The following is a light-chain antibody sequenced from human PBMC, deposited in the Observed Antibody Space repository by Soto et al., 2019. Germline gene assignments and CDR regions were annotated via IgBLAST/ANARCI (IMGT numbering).Light chain of an antibody. CDR1: QSINKW. J-gene: IGKJ1*01. Sequence: DIPVTQSPSTLSVSVGDRVTITCRASQSINKWLAWYQQKPGKAPNLLIYDASTLESGVTSRFRGSGSGTEFNFTISSLQPDDLATYYCQQYQSDSTFGQGTKVEIK. CDR2: DAS. V-gene: IGKV1-5*01. CDR3: QQYQSDST.